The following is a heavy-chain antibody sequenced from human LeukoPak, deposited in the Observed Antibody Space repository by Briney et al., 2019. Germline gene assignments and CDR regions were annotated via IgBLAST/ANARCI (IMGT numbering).Heavy chain of an antibody. CDR3: VSLNNGWWVDY. Sequence: SETLSLTCSVFGGSISSYHWSWLRHPPGNGLEWIGYLYNSGSTKYNPSLKSLITISVDTSKNQFSLKLASVTAADTAVYYCVSLNNGWWVDYWGQGTLVTVSS. CDR2: LYNSGST. D-gene: IGHD6-19*01. V-gene: IGHV4-59*01. J-gene: IGHJ4*02. CDR1: GGSISSYH.